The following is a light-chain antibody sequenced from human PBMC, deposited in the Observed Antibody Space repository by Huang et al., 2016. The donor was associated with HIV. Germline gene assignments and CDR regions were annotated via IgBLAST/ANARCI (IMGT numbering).Light chain of an antibody. V-gene: IGKV1-NL1*01. CDR3: QQYYNTPYT. CDR2: AAS. Sequence: DIPMTQSPYSLSASVGDRVTITCRASQGITKSLVWYQQKPGKAPKLLLFAASILQRGVPSRFSGSGSGTDFTLTISSLQPEDFATYYCQQYYNTPYTFGQGTKLEIK. CDR1: QGITKS. J-gene: IGKJ2*01.